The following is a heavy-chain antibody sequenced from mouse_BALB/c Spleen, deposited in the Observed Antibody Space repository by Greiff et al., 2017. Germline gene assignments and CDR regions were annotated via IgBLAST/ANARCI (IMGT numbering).Heavy chain of an antibody. CDR1: GYTFTSYN. V-gene: IGHV1-12*01. Sequence: QVQLQQPGADLVKPGASLKLSCKASGYTFTSYNMHWVQQTPGQGLEWIGAIYPGNGDTSYNQKFKGKATMTADKSSSTAYMQLSSLTSEDSAVYYCAKYYYGTYWCFDDWGAGTTVTVSA. CDR2: IYPGNGDT. CDR3: AKYYYGTYWCFDD. J-gene: IGHJ1*01. D-gene: IGHD1-1*01.